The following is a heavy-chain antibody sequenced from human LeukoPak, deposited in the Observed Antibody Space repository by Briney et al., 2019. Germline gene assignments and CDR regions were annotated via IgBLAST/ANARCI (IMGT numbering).Heavy chain of an antibody. CDR1: GFTFSSYA. CDR3: AKALGGGSYHFDY. CDR2: ISGSGGST. V-gene: IGHV3-23*01. Sequence: PGGSLRLSCAASGFTFSSYAMSWVCQAPGKGLEWVSAISGSGGSTYYADSVKGRFTISRDNSKNTLYLQMNSLRAEDTAVYYCAKALGGGSYHFDYWGQGTLVTVSS. D-gene: IGHD1-26*01. J-gene: IGHJ4*02.